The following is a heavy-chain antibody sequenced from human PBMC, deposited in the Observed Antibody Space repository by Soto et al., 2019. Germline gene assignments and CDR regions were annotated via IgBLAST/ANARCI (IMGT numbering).Heavy chain of an antibody. D-gene: IGHD3-10*01. Sequence: EVQLVESGGGLVQPGGSLRLSCAASGFTVSSNYMSWVHQAPGKGLEWVSVIYSGGSTYYADSVKGRFTISRDNSKNTLYLQMNSLRAEDTAVYYCARQVPQSAGLFFDYWGQGTLVTVSS. J-gene: IGHJ4*02. CDR3: ARQVPQSAGLFFDY. CDR1: GFTVSSNY. CDR2: IYSGGST. V-gene: IGHV3-66*04.